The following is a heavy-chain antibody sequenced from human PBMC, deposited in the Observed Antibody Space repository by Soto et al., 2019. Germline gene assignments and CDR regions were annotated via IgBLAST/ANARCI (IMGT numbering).Heavy chain of an antibody. CDR1: GGSISSSSYY. CDR2: IYYRGST. J-gene: IGHJ4*02. D-gene: IGHD4-17*01. Sequence: PSETLSLTCTVSGGSISSSSYYWGWIRQPPGKGLEWIGTIYYRGSTYYDPSLKSRVTISVDTSKNQFSLKLSSVTAADTAVYYCARRGYGDYRFDYWGQGTLVTVSS. CDR3: ARRGYGDYRFDY. V-gene: IGHV4-39*01.